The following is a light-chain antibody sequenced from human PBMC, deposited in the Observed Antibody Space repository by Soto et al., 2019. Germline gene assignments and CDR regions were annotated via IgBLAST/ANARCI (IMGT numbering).Light chain of an antibody. CDR2: AAS. V-gene: IGKV1-39*01. CDR1: QSISGY. J-gene: IGKJ2*01. CDR3: QQSYSTPYT. Sequence: DLQMTQSPSSLSASVGDRVTITCRASQSISGYLNWYQQKPEKAPKLLIYAASSLQSGVPSRFSGSGSGTDFTLTISSLQPEDFATYYCQQSYSTPYTFGQGTKLEIK.